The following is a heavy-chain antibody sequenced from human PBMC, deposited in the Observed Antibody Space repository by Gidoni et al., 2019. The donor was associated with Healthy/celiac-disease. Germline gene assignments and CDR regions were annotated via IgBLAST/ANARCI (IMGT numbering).Heavy chain of an antibody. V-gene: IGHV4-59*01. CDR2: IYYSGST. CDR3: GRGAAAGREYYYYGMDV. D-gene: IGHD6-13*01. CDR1: GGTICSYD. J-gene: IGHJ6*02. Sequence: VQLPQARPVLVEPAVTLSLTSTVSGGTICSYDWSWMRQPPGQGLEWIGDIYYSGSTTYHPYLKSRGTISVDAYKTQFSLKLSSGTAAETAVYYCGRGAAAGREYYYYGMDVWGQGTTVTVSS.